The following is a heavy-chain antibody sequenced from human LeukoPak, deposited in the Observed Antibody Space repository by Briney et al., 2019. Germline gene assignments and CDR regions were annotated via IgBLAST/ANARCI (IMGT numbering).Heavy chain of an antibody. CDR1: GFTFSSYA. V-gene: IGHV3-23*01. CDR3: VKFDDEEYSSSSAPFDY. J-gene: IGHJ4*02. D-gene: IGHD6-6*01. Sequence: GGSLRLSCAASGFTFSSYAMSWVRQAPGKGLEWVSAISGSGGSTYYADSVKGRFTISRDNSKNTLYLQMNSLRAEDTAVYYCVKFDDEEYSSSSAPFDYWGQGTLVTVSS. CDR2: ISGSGGST.